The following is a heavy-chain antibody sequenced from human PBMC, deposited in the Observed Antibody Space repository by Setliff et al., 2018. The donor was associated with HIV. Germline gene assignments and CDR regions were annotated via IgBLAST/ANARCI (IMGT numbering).Heavy chain of an antibody. CDR2: INPSSGST. CDR1: GYTFTSYY. D-gene: IGHD6-6*01. J-gene: IGHJ1*01. Sequence: ASVKVSCKASGYTFTSYYMHWVRQAPGQGPEWMGIINPSSGSTTYAQKFQGRVTMTRDTSTSTVYMELSSLRSEDTAVYYCARDPAPSSSASYLQHWGQGTPVTVSS. CDR3: ARDPAPSSSASYLQH. V-gene: IGHV1-46*01.